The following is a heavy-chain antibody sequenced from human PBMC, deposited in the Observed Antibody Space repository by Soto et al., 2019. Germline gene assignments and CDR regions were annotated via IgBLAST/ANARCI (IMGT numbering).Heavy chain of an antibody. CDR3: ARGPNWFDT. Sequence: QVQLVQSGAEVKKPGASVKVSCKASGYTFTRYDITGVRQATGQGLEWRGWMNLNRGKTGHAQKFQGRVTMTRNTSISTAYMELSSLRSEDTAVYYWARGPNWFDTWGQGTLVTVSS. CDR2: MNLNRGKT. J-gene: IGHJ5*02. CDR1: GYTFTRYD. V-gene: IGHV1-8*01.